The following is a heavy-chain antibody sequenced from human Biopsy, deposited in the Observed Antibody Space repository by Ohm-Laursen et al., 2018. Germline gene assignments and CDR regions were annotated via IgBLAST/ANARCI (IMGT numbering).Heavy chain of an antibody. D-gene: IGHD5-12*01. J-gene: IGHJ4*02. CDR2: IFYSANT. Sequence: TLSLTCTVSGVSINGGRYYWNWIRHHPGKGLEWIGTIFYSANTYYNPSLKSRVTISVDTSKNQFSLKLSSVTAADMAVYYCARLGSGDYFPTFFDFWGQGALVTVSS. CDR3: ARLGSGDYFPTFFDF. V-gene: IGHV4-31*03. CDR1: GVSINGGRYY.